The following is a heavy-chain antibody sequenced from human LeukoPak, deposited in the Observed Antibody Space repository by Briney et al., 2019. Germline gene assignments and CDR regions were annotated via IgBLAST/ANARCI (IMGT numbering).Heavy chain of an antibody. D-gene: IGHD6-19*01. CDR1: GFTFSSYW. Sequence: GGSLRLSCAASGFTFSSYWMHWVRQAPGKGLVWVSRINSDGSSTSYADSVKGRFTISRDNAKNTLYLQMNRLRAEDTAVYYCARAQSSGWYIYFDYWGQGTLVTVSS. CDR2: INSDGSST. CDR3: ARAQSSGWYIYFDY. J-gene: IGHJ4*02. V-gene: IGHV3-74*01.